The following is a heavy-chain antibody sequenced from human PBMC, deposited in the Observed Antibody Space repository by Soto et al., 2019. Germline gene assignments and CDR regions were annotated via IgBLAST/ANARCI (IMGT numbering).Heavy chain of an antibody. J-gene: IGHJ4*02. V-gene: IGHV3-23*01. CDR1: GFTFSNYA. Sequence: EAQLLESGGGLVQPGESLRLSCAASGFTFSNYAMSWVRQATGKGLEWVSVVSDDGGATFYADSVRARFTISRDNSKNTVDLQMNSLSAEDTAVYYCAKADTGHFRPFEYCGQGTLVTVSS. CDR2: VSDDGGAT. CDR3: AKADTGHFRPFEY. D-gene: IGHD3-9*01.